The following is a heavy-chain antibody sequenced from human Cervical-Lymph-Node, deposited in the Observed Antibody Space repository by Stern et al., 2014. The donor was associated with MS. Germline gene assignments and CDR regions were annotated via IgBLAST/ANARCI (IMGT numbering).Heavy chain of an antibody. CDR2: ISPLFGTT. CDR1: GGTFSSIE. V-gene: IGHV1-69*12. J-gene: IGHJ4*02. D-gene: IGHD6-13*01. Sequence: QDQLVQSGAEVKKPGSSMMVSCEASGGTFSSIEISWVRQAPGQGLEWLGGISPLFGTTNYAPKVQGRVTIVADESTNTVNMELSSLRSEDTAVYYCVRDQGGIAASWGQGTLVIVSS. CDR3: VRDQGGIAAS.